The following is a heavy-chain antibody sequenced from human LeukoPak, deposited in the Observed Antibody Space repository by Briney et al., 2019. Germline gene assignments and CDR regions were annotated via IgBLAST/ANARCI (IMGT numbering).Heavy chain of an antibody. CDR3: ATGEVATVFDY. CDR2: FDPEDGET. Sequence: ASVKVSCKASGYTFTGYYMHWVRQAPGKGLEWMGGFDPEDGETIYAQKFQGRVTMTEDTSTDTAYMELSSLRSEDTAVYYCATGEVATVFDYWGQGTLVTVSS. CDR1: GYTFTGYY. J-gene: IGHJ4*02. D-gene: IGHD5-24*01. V-gene: IGHV1-24*01.